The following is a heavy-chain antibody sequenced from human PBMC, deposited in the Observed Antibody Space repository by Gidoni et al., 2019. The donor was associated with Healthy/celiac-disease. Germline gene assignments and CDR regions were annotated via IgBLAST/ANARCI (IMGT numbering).Heavy chain of an antibody. D-gene: IGHD4-17*01. CDR3: AKVDVATAKDYGGNSVFDY. CDR2: ISGSGGST. Sequence: EVQLLESGGCLGQPGGSLRLSCAASGCAFRSYASSWVRQAPGKGLGWVSAISGSGGSTYYADSVKGRFTISRDNSKNTLYLQMNSLRAEDTAVYYCAKVDVATAKDYGGNSVFDYWGQGTLVTVSS. CDR1: GCAFRSYA. V-gene: IGHV3-23*01. J-gene: IGHJ4*02.